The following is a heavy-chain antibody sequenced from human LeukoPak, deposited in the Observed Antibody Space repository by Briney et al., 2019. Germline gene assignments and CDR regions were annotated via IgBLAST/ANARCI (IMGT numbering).Heavy chain of an antibody. CDR2: IDNAGSIT. CDR3: VRSAFDAGSGNYYDY. Sequence: GGSLRLSCAASGFTFSNYWIHWVRQAPGKGLVWFSRIDNAGSITTYADSVKGRFTISRDNAENTLYLQMNSLRVEDTAVYYCVRSAFDAGSGNYYDYWGQGTLVTVSS. V-gene: IGHV3-74*03. J-gene: IGHJ4*02. CDR1: GFTFSNYW. D-gene: IGHD3-22*01.